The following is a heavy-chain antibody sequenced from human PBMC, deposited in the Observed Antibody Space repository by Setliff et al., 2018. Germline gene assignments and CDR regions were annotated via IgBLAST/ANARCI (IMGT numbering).Heavy chain of an antibody. CDR2: IYYSGST. D-gene: IGHD1-7*01. Sequence: SETLSLTCTVSGGSISSGGYYWSWIRQHPGKGLEWIGYIYYSGSTYYNPSLKSRVTITVDTSKNQFSLKLSSVTAADTAVYYCARDFGTGTTFDPWGQGTLVTVSS. CDR1: GGSISSGGYY. J-gene: IGHJ5*02. CDR3: ARDFGTGTTFDP. V-gene: IGHV4-31*03.